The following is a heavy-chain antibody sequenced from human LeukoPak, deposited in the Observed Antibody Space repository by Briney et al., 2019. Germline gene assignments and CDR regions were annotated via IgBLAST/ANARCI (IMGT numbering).Heavy chain of an antibody. CDR3: ARTTMVRGTYYMDV. D-gene: IGHD3-10*01. CDR1: GGSISSYY. Sequence: SSETLSLTYTVSGGSISSYYWSWIRQPPGKGLEWIGYIYYSGYTNYNPSLKSRVTISVDTSKNQFSLKLSSVTAADTAVYYCARTTMVRGTYYMDVWGKGTRSPPP. V-gene: IGHV4-59*01. J-gene: IGHJ6*03. CDR2: IYYSGYT.